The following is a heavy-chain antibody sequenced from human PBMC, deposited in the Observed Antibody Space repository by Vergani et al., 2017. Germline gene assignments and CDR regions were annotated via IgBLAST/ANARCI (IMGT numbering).Heavy chain of an antibody. CDR3: VREGSYCGSTTCRNPSYVYYYHMDV. Sequence: QVQLVESGGGVVQPGRSLSLSCTSSGFTFSTYAMHWVRQAPGKGLEWVAIIYYDGSKKYYADSVKGRFTISRDNSRNTLDLLMSSLRAEDTAIYYCVREGSYCGSTTCRNPSYVYYYHMDVWGEGTTVTVS. CDR2: IYYDGSKK. CDR1: GFTFSTYA. D-gene: IGHD2-21*01. V-gene: IGHV3-33*01. J-gene: IGHJ6*03.